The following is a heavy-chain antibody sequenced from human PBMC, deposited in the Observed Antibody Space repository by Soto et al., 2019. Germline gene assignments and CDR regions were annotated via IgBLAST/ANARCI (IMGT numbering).Heavy chain of an antibody. CDR1: GFTFSGSA. J-gene: IGHJ4*02. V-gene: IGHV3-73*02. CDR2: IRSKANSYAT. Sequence: EVQLVESGGGLVQPGGSLKLSCAASGFTFSGSAMHWVRQASGKGLEWVGRIRSKANSYATAYAASVKGRFTISRDDSKNTADLQRTSLITEDTAVYYCTRDAGGYSSGWYSYWGQGTLVTVSS. CDR3: TRDAGGYSSGWYSY. D-gene: IGHD6-19*01.